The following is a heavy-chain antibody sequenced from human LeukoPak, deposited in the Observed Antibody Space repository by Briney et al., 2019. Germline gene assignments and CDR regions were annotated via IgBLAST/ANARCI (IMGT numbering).Heavy chain of an antibody. V-gene: IGHV4-34*01. Sequence: SETQSLTCAVYGGSFSRYYWSWIRQPPGKGLEWIGEINHSGSTNYNPSLKSRVTISVDTSKNQFSLKLSSVTAADTAVYYCARVSYWYFDLWGRGTLVTVSS. CDR2: INHSGST. CDR3: ARVSYWYFDL. J-gene: IGHJ2*01. CDR1: GGSFSRYY.